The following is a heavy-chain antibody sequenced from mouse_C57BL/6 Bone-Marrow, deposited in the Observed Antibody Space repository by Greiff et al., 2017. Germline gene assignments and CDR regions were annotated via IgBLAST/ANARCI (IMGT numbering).Heavy chain of an antibody. CDR3: ALHYYGSRRWYFDV. Sequence: QVQLQQSGAELVKPGASVKISCKASGYAFSSYWMNWVKQRPGKGLEWIGQIYPGDGDTNYNGKFKGKATLTADKSSSTAYMQLSSLTSEDSAVYFGALHYYGSRRWYFDVWGTGTTVTVSS. V-gene: IGHV1-80*01. CDR2: IYPGDGDT. J-gene: IGHJ1*03. D-gene: IGHD1-1*01. CDR1: GYAFSSYW.